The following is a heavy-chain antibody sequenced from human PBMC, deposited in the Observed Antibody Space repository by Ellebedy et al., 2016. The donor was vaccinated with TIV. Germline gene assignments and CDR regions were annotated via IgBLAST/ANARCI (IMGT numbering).Heavy chain of an antibody. CDR2: INPSGGST. CDR3: AKDSEDAFDI. CDR1: GYTFTSYY. V-gene: IGHV1-46*01. D-gene: IGHD1-26*01. J-gene: IGHJ3*02. Sequence: ASVKVSXXASGYTFTSYYMHWVRQAPGQGLEWMGIINPSGGSTSYAQKFQGRVTMTRDTSTSTVYMELSSLRSEDTAVYYCAKDSEDAFDIWGQGTMVTVSS.